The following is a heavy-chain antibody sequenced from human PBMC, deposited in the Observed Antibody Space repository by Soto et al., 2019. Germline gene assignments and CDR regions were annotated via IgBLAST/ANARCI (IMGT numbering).Heavy chain of an antibody. CDR2: ISHDGNSH. J-gene: IGHJ3*01. V-gene: IGHV3-30*18. CDR3: VKAQERSAQYFAVVITAFDF. CDR1: GFSFSNYG. Sequence: QVHLVESGGGVVQPGRSLRLSCEGSGFSFSNYGIHWVRQAPGKGLEWVAVISHDGNSHHLADSVRGRFPISRDNSKNTVFLHMTSLRREDSAVYHCVKAQERSAQYFAVVITAFDFWGQGTMVTVSS. D-gene: IGHD3-22*01.